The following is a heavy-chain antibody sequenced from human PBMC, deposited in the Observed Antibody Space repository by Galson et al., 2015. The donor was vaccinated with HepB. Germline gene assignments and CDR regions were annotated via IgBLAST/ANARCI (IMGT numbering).Heavy chain of an antibody. V-gene: IGHV1-69*13. Sequence: SVKVSCKASGGTFSSHSFSWVRQAPGQGLEWMGGFIPIFDRRYYAQKFQGRFAITADESTSTVYMELTSLRFEDTAVYYCAKHQEVATVADYYYYHMDVWGTGTTVIVSS. CDR3: AKHQEVATVADYYYYHMDV. CDR2: FIPIFDRR. J-gene: IGHJ6*03. D-gene: IGHD5-24*01. CDR1: GGTFSSHS.